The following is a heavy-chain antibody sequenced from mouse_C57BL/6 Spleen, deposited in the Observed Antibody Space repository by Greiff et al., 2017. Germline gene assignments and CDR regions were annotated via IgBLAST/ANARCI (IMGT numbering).Heavy chain of an antibody. CDR2: ISSGSSTI. D-gene: IGHD1-1*01. CDR3: ARPFITTVVGYFDY. Sequence: EVQLMESGGGLVKPGGSLKLSCAASGFTFSDYGMHWVRQAPEKGLEWVAYISSGSSTIYYADTVKGRFTISRDNAKNTLFLQMTSLRSEDTAMYYCARPFITTVVGYFDYWGQGTTLTVSS. J-gene: IGHJ2*01. CDR1: GFTFSDYG. V-gene: IGHV5-17*01.